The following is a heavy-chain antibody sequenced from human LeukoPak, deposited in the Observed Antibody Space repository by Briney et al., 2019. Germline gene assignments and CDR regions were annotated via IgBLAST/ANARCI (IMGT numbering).Heavy chain of an antibody. D-gene: IGHD3-22*01. CDR2: ISAYNGNT. Sequence: ASVKVSCRASGYTFTSYGISWVRQAPGQGLEWMGWISAYNGNTNYAQKFQGRVTMTTDTSTSTANMELRSLRSDDTAVYYCARNYYDSNGYDLNNFDYWGQGTLVTVSS. CDR1: GYTFTSYG. V-gene: IGHV1-18*01. J-gene: IGHJ4*02. CDR3: ARNYYDSNGYDLNNFDY.